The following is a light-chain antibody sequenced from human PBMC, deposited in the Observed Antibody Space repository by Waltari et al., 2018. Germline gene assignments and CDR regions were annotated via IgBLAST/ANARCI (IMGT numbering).Light chain of an antibody. V-gene: IGKV3-20*01. CDR3: QQYGSSPLT. CDR1: QSVSSGN. CDR2: GAS. J-gene: IGKJ3*01. Sequence: EIVLTQSPGTLSLSPGERATLSCRASQSVSSGNLAWYQQTPGQPPRRLIYGASSRATGIHDRFRGSGSGTDFTLTISRLEPEDFAVYYCQQYGSSPLTFGPGTKVDIK.